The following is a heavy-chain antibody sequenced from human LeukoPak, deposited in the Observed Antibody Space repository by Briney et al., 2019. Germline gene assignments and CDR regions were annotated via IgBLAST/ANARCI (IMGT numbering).Heavy chain of an antibody. CDR3: ARDTYYYDSSGYYYREYMDV. Sequence: SETLSLTCTVSGGSISSYYWSWIRQPPGKGLEWMGYIYYSGSTNYNPSLKSRVTISVDTSKNQFSLKLSSVTAADTAVYYCARDTYYYDSSGYYYREYMDVWGKGTTVTVSS. CDR1: GGSISSYY. V-gene: IGHV4-59*01. CDR2: IYYSGST. J-gene: IGHJ6*03. D-gene: IGHD3-22*01.